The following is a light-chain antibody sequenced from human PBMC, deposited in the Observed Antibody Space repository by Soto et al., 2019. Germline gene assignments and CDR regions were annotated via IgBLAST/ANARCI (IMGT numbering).Light chain of an antibody. V-gene: IGKV1-5*03. J-gene: IGKJ4*01. CDR2: KAS. Sequence: DIQMTQSPSTLSASVGDRVTITCRASQSISSWLAWYQQKPGKAPKLLIYKASSLESGVPSRFSGSGSGTEFTLTISSRQPDDFATYYCQQYNSYSAVTFGGGTKVEIK. CDR3: QQYNSYSAVT. CDR1: QSISSW.